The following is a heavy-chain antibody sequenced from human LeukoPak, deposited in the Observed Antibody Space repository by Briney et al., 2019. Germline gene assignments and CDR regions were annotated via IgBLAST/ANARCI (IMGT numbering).Heavy chain of an antibody. CDR1: GYTFTRYG. CDR2: ISAYNGNT. CDR3: ARQRNMVVGAAAAFDI. J-gene: IGHJ3*02. Sequence: EASVTVSFKSSGYTFTRYGISWVRQAPGQGLEWMGWISAYNGNTNYAQKLQGRVTMTTDTSTSTAYMELRSLRSDDAAVDYCARQRNMVVGAAAAFDIWGQGTMVTVSS. V-gene: IGHV1-18*01. D-gene: IGHD1-26*01.